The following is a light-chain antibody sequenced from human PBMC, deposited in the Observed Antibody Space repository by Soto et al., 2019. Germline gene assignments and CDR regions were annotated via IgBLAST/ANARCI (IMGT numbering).Light chain of an antibody. J-gene: IGKJ5*01. CDR1: QSVNGNY. V-gene: IGKV4-1*01. Sequence: DIVMTQFPDSLAVSLGERATINCKSSQSVNGNYLAWYQHKPGQPPKVLIYWASSRKSGVPDRFSGSVSGTDFTLSISSLQAEDVAVYYRQQFYTTPPTFGQGTRLE. CDR3: QQFYTTPPT. CDR2: WAS.